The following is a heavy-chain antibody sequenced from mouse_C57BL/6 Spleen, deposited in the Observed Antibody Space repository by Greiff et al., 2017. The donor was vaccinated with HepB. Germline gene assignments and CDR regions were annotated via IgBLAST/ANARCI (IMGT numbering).Heavy chain of an antibody. CDR3: TRDRYGSSSWFAY. V-gene: IGHV1-15*01. D-gene: IGHD1-1*01. CDR1: GYTFTDYE. J-gene: IGHJ3*01. Sequence: VQLQESGAELVRPGASVTLSCKASGYTFTDYEMHWVKQTPVHGLEWIGAIDPETGGTAYNQKFKGKAILTADKSSSTAYMELRSLTSEDSAVYYCTRDRYGSSSWFAYWGQGTLVTVSA. CDR2: IDPETGGT.